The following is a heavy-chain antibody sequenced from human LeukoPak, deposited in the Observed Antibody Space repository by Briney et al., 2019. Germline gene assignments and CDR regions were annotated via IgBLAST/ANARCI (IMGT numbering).Heavy chain of an antibody. Sequence: SETLSLTCTVSGGSISSSSYYWGWIRQPPGKGLEWIGSIYYSGSTYYNPSLKSRVTIFVDTSKNQFSLKLSSVTAADTAVYYCARREVYYYGSGSYPFPDYWGQGTLVTVSS. J-gene: IGHJ4*02. CDR3: ARREVYYYGSGSYPFPDY. D-gene: IGHD3-10*01. CDR1: GGSISSSSYY. CDR2: IYYSGST. V-gene: IGHV4-39*01.